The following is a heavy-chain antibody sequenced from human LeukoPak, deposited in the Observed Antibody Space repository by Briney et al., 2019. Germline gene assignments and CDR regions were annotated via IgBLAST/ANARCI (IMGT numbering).Heavy chain of an antibody. V-gene: IGHV3-30-3*01. CDR1: GFTFSSYA. CDR2: ISYDGSNK. CDR3: ARLSIAVAGPNFDY. J-gene: IGHJ4*02. D-gene: IGHD6-19*01. Sequence: PGGSLRLSCAASGFTFSSYAMHWVRQAPGKGLEWVAVISYDGSNKYYADSVKGRFTISRDNSKNTLYLQMNSLRAEDTAVYYCARLSIAVAGPNFDYWGQGTLVTVSS.